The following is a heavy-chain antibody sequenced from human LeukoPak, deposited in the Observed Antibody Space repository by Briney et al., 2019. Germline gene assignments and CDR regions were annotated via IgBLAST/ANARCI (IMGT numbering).Heavy chain of an antibody. J-gene: IGHJ4*02. CDR1: GFTFSDYY. Sequence: GGSLRLSCAASGFTFSDYYMSWVRQAPGKGLEWVGFIRSKTYGGTPECAASVKDRFIMSRDDSKSIAYLQMDSLKTEDTAIYYRIAYASGSFRDWGQGTLVTVSS. CDR2: IRSKTYGGTP. V-gene: IGHV3-49*04. CDR3: IAYASGSFRD. D-gene: IGHD3-10*01.